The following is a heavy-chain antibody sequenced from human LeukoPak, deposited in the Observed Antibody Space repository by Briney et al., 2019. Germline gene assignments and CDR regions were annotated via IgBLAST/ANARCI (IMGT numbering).Heavy chain of an antibody. CDR1: GFTFSSYW. CDR2: IKQDGSEK. CDR3: ARDLTYGSGSYYNGGFDY. J-gene: IGHJ4*02. Sequence: GGSLRLSCAASGFTFSSYWMSWVRQAPGKGLEWVAKIKQDGSEKYYGDSVKGRFTISRDNAKNSLYLQMNSLRAEDTAVYYCARDLTYGSGSYYNGGFDYWGQGTLVTVSS. V-gene: IGHV3-7*01. D-gene: IGHD3-10*01.